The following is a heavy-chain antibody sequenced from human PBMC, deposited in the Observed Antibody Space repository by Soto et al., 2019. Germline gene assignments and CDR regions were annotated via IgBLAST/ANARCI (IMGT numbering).Heavy chain of an antibody. D-gene: IGHD3-9*01. Sequence: ASVKLSCKASGYTVTSYGISRGLKAPGQGLEWMGWISAYNGNTNYAQKLQGRVTMTTDTSTSTAYMELRSLRSDDTAVYYCARESGAYYILTGWPDYYYGMDVWG. CDR3: ARESGAYYILTGWPDYYYGMDV. CDR1: GYTVTSYG. V-gene: IGHV1-18*01. CDR2: ISAYNGNT. J-gene: IGHJ6*02.